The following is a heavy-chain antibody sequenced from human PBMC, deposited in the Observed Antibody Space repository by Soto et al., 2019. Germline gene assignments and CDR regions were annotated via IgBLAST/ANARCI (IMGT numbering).Heavy chain of an antibody. J-gene: IGHJ5*02. CDR1: GGSFSGYY. CDR3: ARSSGVSATYWFDA. CDR2: INHSGST. D-gene: IGHD3-10*01. Sequence: SETLSLTCAVYGGSFSGYYWSWIRQPPGKGLEWIGEINHSGSTNYNPSLKSRVTISVDTSKNQFSLKLSSVTAADTAVYYCARSSGVSATYWFDAWGQGTLVTVSS. V-gene: IGHV4-34*01.